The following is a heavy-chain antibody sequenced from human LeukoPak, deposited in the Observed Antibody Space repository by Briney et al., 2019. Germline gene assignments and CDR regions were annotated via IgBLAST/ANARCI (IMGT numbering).Heavy chain of an antibody. J-gene: IGHJ3*02. V-gene: IGHV4-39*01. Sequence: SETQSLTCTVSGGSISSSSYYWGWIRQPPGKGLEWIGSIYYSGSTYYNPSLKSRVTISVDTSKNQFSLKLSSVTAADTAVYYCARSWYEAFDIWGQGTMVTVSS. CDR3: ARSWYEAFDI. D-gene: IGHD6-13*01. CDR2: IYYSGST. CDR1: GGSISSSSYY.